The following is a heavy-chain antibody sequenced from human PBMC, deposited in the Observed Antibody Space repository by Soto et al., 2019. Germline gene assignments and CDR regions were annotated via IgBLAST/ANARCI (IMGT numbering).Heavy chain of an antibody. J-gene: IGHJ6*04. Sequence: PSETLSLTCTVSGGSISSYYWSWIRQPPGKGLEWIGYIYYSGSTNYNPSLKSRVTISVDTSKNQFSLKLSSVTAADTAVYYCARDNIAAAAPGDVWGKGTTVTGSS. CDR3: ARDNIAAAAPGDV. D-gene: IGHD6-13*01. V-gene: IGHV4-59*12. CDR2: IYYSGST. CDR1: GGSISSYY.